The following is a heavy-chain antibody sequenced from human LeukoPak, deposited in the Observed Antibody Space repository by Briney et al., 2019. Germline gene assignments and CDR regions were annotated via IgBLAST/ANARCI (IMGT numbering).Heavy chain of an antibody. CDR1: GYTFTGYY. J-gene: IGHJ6*03. Sequence: ASVKVSCKASGYTFTGYYMHWVRQAPGQGLEWMGRINPNSGGTNYAQKFQGRVTMTRDTSISTAYMELSRLRSDDTAVYYCARAYYYEGKGYYYYMDVWGKGTTVTVSS. D-gene: IGHD3-22*01. CDR2: INPNSGGT. V-gene: IGHV1-2*06. CDR3: ARAYYYEGKGYYYYMDV.